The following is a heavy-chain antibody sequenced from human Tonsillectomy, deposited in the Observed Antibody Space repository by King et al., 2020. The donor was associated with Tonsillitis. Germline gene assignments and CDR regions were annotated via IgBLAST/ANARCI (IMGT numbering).Heavy chain of an antibody. CDR3: ARTGIALDY. Sequence: QLVQSGAEVKKPGASVKVSCEASGYTFTGYSVHWVRQAPGQGLEWMGWINPNSGGTHYAQKFQGRVTMTRDMSISTAYMELSRLRSDDTAVYYCARTGIALDYWGQGTLVTVSS. CDR2: INPNSGGT. J-gene: IGHJ4*02. CDR1: GYTFTGYS. D-gene: IGHD6-13*01. V-gene: IGHV1-2*02.